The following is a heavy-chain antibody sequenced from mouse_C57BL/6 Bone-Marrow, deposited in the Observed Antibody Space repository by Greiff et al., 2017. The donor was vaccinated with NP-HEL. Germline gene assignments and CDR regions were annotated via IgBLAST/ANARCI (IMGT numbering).Heavy chain of an antibody. CDR1: GYTFTSYW. CDR3: ARGGYYSNYFYFDY. D-gene: IGHD2-5*01. Sequence: QVQLKQPGAELVKPGASVKLSCKASGYTFTSYWMHWVKQRPGQGLEWIGMIHPNSGSTNYNEKFKSKATLTVDKSSSTAYMQLSSLTSEDSAVYYCARGGYYSNYFYFDYWGQGTTLTVSS. J-gene: IGHJ2*01. V-gene: IGHV1-64*01. CDR2: IHPNSGST.